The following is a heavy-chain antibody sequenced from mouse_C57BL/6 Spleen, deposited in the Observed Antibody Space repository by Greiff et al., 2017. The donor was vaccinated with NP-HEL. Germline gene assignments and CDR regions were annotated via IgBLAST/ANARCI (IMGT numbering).Heavy chain of an antibody. CDR2: IYPGDGDT. CDR1: GYAFSSSW. Sequence: VQLQQSGPELVKPGASVKISCKASGYAFSSSWMNWVKQRPGKGLEWIGRIYPGDGDTNYNGKFTGKATLTADKSSSTAYMQLSSLTSEDSAVYFCARDSSGYGYWGQGTTLTVSS. V-gene: IGHV1-82*01. J-gene: IGHJ2*01. D-gene: IGHD3-2*02. CDR3: ARDSSGYGY.